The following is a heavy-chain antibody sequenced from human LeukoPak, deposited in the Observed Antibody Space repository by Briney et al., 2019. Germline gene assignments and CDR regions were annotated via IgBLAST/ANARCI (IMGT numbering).Heavy chain of an antibody. J-gene: IGHJ4*02. V-gene: IGHV4-39*07. CDR1: GGSISSSSYY. CDR3: AVVGATTHYFDY. Sequence: SETLSLTCTVSGGSISSSSYYWGWIRQPPGKGLEWIGSIYYSGSTYYNPSLKSRVTISVDTSKNQFSLKLSSVTAADTAVYYCAVVGATTHYFDYWGQGTLVTVSS. CDR2: IYYSGST. D-gene: IGHD1-26*01.